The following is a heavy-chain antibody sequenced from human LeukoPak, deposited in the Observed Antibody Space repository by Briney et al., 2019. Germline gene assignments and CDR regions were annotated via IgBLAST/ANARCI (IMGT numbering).Heavy chain of an antibody. CDR2: ISGDNGNT. D-gene: IGHD3-22*01. CDR3: ARDCDRSGYYCY. CDR1: GYTFTSYG. V-gene: IGHV1-18*01. Sequence: GSVKVSCKASGYTFTSYGITWVRQAPGQGLEWMGWISGDNGNTYYAQKLQGRVTMTTDTSTSTAYMELRSLRSNDTAVYYCARDCDRSGYYCYWSQGTLVTVSS. J-gene: IGHJ4*02.